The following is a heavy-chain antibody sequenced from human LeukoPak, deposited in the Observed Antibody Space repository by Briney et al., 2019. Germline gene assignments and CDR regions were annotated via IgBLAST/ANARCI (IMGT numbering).Heavy chain of an antibody. J-gene: IGHJ4*02. CDR1: GGSISSDY. D-gene: IGHD3-16*01. CDR2: IYYSGST. CDR3: ARGRSGPWGYYYFDY. Sequence: PSETLSLTCTVSGGSISSDYWSWIRQPPGKGLEWIGYIYYSGSTNYNPSLKSRVTISVDTSKNQFSLKLSSVTAADTAVYYCARGRSGPWGYYYFDYWGQGTLVTVSS. V-gene: IGHV4-59*01.